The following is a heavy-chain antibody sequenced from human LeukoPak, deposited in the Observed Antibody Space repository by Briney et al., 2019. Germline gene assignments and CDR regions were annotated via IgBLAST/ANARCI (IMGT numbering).Heavy chain of an antibody. J-gene: IGHJ4*02. D-gene: IGHD3-22*01. CDR2: IWYDGSNK. V-gene: IGHV3-33*01. CDR1: GFTFSSYG. CDR3: ARDPNYYDSSGYQDY. Sequence: GGSLRLSCAASGFTFSSYGMHWVRQAPGKGLEWVAVIWYDGSNKYYADSVKGRFTISRDNSKNTLYLQMNSLRAEDTVVYYCARDPNYYDSSGYQDYWGQGTLVTVSS.